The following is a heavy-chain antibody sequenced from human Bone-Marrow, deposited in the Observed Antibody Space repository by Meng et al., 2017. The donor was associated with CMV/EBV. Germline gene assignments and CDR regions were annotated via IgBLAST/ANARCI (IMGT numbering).Heavy chain of an antibody. D-gene: IGHD6-6*01. CDR3: TNSGQLEFYNYYGMDV. Sequence: GESLKISCAASGFTFSNAWMSWVRQAPGKGLEWVGRNKSKTDGGTTDYAAPVKGRFTISRDDSKNTLYLQMNSLKTEDTAVYYCTNSGQLEFYNYYGMDVWGQGTTVTVSS. J-gene: IGHJ6*02. V-gene: IGHV3-15*01. CDR1: GFTFSNAW. CDR2: NKSKTDGGTT.